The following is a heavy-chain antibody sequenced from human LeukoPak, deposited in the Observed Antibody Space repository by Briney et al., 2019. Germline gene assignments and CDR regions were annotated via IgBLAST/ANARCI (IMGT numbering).Heavy chain of an antibody. J-gene: IGHJ4*02. Sequence: SETLSLTCTVSGGSISSSSYYWGWIRQPPGKGLEGFGSICFSGRTYYNPSLKSRVTLSVDTSKNQFSLTLSSVTAADTAVYYCARHTIFGVVTANYWGQGTLVPVSS. D-gene: IGHD3-3*01. CDR2: ICFSGRT. CDR1: GGSISSSSYY. V-gene: IGHV4-39*01. CDR3: ARHTIFGVVTANY.